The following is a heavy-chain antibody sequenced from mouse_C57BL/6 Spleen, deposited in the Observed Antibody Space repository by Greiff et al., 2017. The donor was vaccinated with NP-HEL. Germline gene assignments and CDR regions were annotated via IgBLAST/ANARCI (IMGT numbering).Heavy chain of an antibody. CDR1: GYTFTSYW. V-gene: IGHV1-53*01. D-gene: IGHD2-5*01. Sequence: QVQLQQPGTELVKPGASVKLPCKASGYTFTSYWMHWVKQRPGQGLEWIGNINPSNGGTNYNEKFKSKATLTVDKSSSTAYMQLSSLTSEDSAVYYCARCPYYSNYAYYFDYWGQGTTLTVSS. CDR3: ARCPYYSNYAYYFDY. J-gene: IGHJ2*01. CDR2: INPSNGGT.